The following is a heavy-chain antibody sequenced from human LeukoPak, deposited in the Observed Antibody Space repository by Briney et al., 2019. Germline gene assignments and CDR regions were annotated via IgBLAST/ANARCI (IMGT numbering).Heavy chain of an antibody. V-gene: IGHV4-59*08. J-gene: IGHJ3*02. Sequence: SETLSLTCTVSGGSTSSYYWSWIRQPPGKGLEWIGYIYYSGSTNYNPSLKSRVTISVDTSKNQFSLKLSSVTAADTAVYYCARHELLWDAFDIWGQGTMVTVSS. D-gene: IGHD3-10*01. CDR1: GGSTSSYY. CDR2: IYYSGST. CDR3: ARHELLWDAFDI.